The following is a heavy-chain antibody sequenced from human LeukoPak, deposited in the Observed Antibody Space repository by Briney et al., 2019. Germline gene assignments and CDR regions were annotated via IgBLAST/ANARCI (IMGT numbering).Heavy chain of an antibody. CDR3: ARDSSSSQYYFDY. D-gene: IGHD6-6*01. J-gene: IGHJ4*02. CDR1: GFTFSSYG. Sequence: GGSLRLSCAASGFTFSSYGMHWVRQAPGKGLEWVAVIRYDGSNKYYADSVKGRFTISRDNSKNTLYLQMNSLRAEDTAVYYCARDSSSSQYYFDYWGQGTLVTVSS. V-gene: IGHV3-33*01. CDR2: IRYDGSNK.